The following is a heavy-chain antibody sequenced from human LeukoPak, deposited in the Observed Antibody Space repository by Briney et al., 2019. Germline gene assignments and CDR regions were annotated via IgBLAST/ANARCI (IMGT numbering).Heavy chain of an antibody. J-gene: IGHJ4*02. CDR2: INHSGST. CDR3: ARWSSGWSYFDY. V-gene: IGHV4-34*01. D-gene: IGHD6-19*01. CDR1: GGSFSGYY. Sequence: SETLSLTCAVYGGSFSGYYWSWIRQPPGKGPEWIGEINHSGSTNYNPSLKSRVTISVDTSKNQFSLKLSSVTAADTAVYYCARWSSGWSYFDYWGQGTLVTVSS.